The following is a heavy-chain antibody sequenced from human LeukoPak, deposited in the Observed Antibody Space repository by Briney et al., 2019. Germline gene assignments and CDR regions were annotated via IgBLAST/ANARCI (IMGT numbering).Heavy chain of an antibody. Sequence: PSETLSLTCAVYGGFFSGYYWSWIRQPPGKGLEWIGEINHSGSTNYNPSLKSRVTISVDTSKNQFSLKLSSVTAADTAVYYCARAIVVVPAAMVYYYYGMDVWGKGTTVTVSS. D-gene: IGHD2-2*01. V-gene: IGHV4-34*01. CDR1: GGFFSGYY. CDR2: INHSGST. J-gene: IGHJ6*04. CDR3: ARAIVVVPAAMVYYYYGMDV.